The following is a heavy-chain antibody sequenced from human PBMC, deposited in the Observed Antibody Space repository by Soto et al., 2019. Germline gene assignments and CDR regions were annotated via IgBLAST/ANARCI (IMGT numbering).Heavy chain of an antibody. J-gene: IGHJ5*02. V-gene: IGHV1-3*01. CDR1: GYTFTSYA. CDR2: INAGNGNT. D-gene: IGHD3-22*01. Sequence: QVQLVQSGAEVKKPGASVKVSCKASGYTFTSYAMHWVRQAPGQRLEWMGWINAGNGNTKYSQKFQGRVTITRDTSASTAYMELSSLRSEDTAVYYCARTPLWDYERLAHFDPGGQGPLFTVSS. CDR3: ARTPLWDYERLAHFDP.